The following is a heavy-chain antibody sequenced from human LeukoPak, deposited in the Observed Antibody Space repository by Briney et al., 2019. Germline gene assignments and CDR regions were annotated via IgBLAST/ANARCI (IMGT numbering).Heavy chain of an antibody. CDR2: IVEGGSVT. J-gene: IGHJ4*02. V-gene: IGHV3-23*05. D-gene: IGHD1-26*01. CDR1: GFAFATYA. CDR3: AKGTAQWELYDY. Sequence: PGGSLRLSCAASGFAFATYAMSWVRQAPGKGLEWVSAIVEGGSVTFYTDSVKGRFTISRDNSKNTLYLQMNSLRAEDTALYYCAKGTAQWELYDYWGQGTLVTVSS.